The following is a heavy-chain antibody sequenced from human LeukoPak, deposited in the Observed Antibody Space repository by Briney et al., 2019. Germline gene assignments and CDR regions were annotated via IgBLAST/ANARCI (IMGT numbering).Heavy chain of an antibody. CDR2: INPNSGGT. CDR3: ARASRQSGYYYYYFDY. D-gene: IGHD3-22*01. J-gene: IGHJ4*02. V-gene: IGHV1-2*02. CDR1: GYTFTGYY. Sequence: GASVKVSCKASGYTFTGYYMHWVRQAPGQGLEWMGWINPNSGGTNYAQKFQGRVAMTRDTSISTAYMELSRLRSDDTAVYYCARASRQSGYYYYYFDYWGQGTLVTVSS.